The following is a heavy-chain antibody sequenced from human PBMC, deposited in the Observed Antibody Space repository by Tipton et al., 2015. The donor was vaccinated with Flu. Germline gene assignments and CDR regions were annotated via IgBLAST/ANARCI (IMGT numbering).Heavy chain of an antibody. J-gene: IGHJ6*04. CDR1: GYSFTSYW. CDR2: IYPGDSDT. Sequence: QSGAEVKKPGESLKISCKGSGYSFTSYWIGWVRQMPGKGPEWMGIIYPGDSDTRYSPSFQGQVTISADKSISTAYLQWSSLKASDTAMYYCARHPTAVAEDYYGMDVWGKGTTVTVSS. CDR3: ARHPTAVAEDYYGMDV. V-gene: IGHV5-51*01. D-gene: IGHD6-19*01.